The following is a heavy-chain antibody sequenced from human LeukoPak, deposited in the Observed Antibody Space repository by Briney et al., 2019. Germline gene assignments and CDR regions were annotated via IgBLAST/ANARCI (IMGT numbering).Heavy chain of an antibody. D-gene: IGHD6-19*01. Sequence: PGGSLRLSCAASGFTFSSYSMNWVRQAPGKGLEWVSSISSSSSYIYYADSVKGRFTISRDNAKNSLYLQMNSLRAEDTAVYYCARDADQTAVAGTVWFDPWGQGTLVTVSS. CDR1: GFTFSSYS. CDR2: ISSSSSYI. J-gene: IGHJ5*02. CDR3: ARDADQTAVAGTVWFDP. V-gene: IGHV3-21*01.